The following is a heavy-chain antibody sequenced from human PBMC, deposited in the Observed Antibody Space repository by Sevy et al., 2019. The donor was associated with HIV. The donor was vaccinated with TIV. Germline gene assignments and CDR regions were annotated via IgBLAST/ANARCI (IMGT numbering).Heavy chain of an antibody. D-gene: IGHD6-19*01. J-gene: IGHJ3*01. CDR1: DVSISSGTNY. V-gene: IGHV4-39*01. CDR2: IYYSGTT. Sequence: SETLSLTCTVSDVSISSGTNYWGWIRQPPGKGLECIGSIYYSGTTYYNPSLKSRVTMSADTSMNQFSLKLSSVTVADTAVYYCARQRGGWYEYDASDVWVQGTMVTVSS. CDR3: ARQRGGWYEYDASDV.